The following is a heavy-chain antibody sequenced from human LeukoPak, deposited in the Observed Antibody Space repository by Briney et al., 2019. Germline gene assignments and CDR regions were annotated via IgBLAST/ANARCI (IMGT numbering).Heavy chain of an antibody. D-gene: IGHD6-13*01. CDR2: ISGSGGST. CDR1: GFTFNSYA. V-gene: IGHV3-23*01. CDR3: ATYSSSWYFDY. Sequence: GGSLRLSCAASGFTFNSYAMNWVRQAPGKGLEWVSTISGSGGSTYYADSVKGRFTISRDNSKNTLYLQMNSLRAEDTAVYYCATYSSSWYFDYWGQGTLVTVSS. J-gene: IGHJ4*02.